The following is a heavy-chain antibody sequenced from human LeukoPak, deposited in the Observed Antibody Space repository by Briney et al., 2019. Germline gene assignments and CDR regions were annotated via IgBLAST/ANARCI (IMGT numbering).Heavy chain of an antibody. CDR2: IYTSGST. CDR1: GGSISSGSYY. CDR3: ARQSLYDFWSGDPAFDY. Sequence: SQTLSLTCTVSGGSISSGSYYWSWIRQPAGKGLEWIGRIYTSGSTNYNPSLKSRVTMSVDTSKNQFSLKLTSVTAADTAVYYCARQSLYDFWSGDPAFDYWGQGTLVTVSS. V-gene: IGHV4-61*02. J-gene: IGHJ4*02. D-gene: IGHD3-3*01.